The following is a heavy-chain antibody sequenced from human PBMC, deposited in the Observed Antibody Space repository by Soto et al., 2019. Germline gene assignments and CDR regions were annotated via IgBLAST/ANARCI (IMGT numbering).Heavy chain of an antibody. D-gene: IGHD3-3*01. CDR3: AREGPPLRSEDAFDI. J-gene: IGHJ3*02. V-gene: IGHV1-3*01. Sequence: QVQLVQSGAEVKKPGASVKVSCKASGYTFTSYAMHWVRQAPGQRLEWMGWINAGNGNTKYSQKFQGRVTITRDTSASTAYMELGSLRSEDTAVYYCAREGPPLRSEDAFDIWGQGTMVTVSS. CDR2: INAGNGNT. CDR1: GYTFTSYA.